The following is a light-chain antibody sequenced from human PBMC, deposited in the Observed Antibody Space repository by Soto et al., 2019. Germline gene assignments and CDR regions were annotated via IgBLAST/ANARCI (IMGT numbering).Light chain of an antibody. Sequence: EIVLTQFPVTLSLSPGERVTLSCRASQSIGKYLAGYQPRPGQAPRLLFYDTSNRATGIPPRFSGSGSGTDFTHTISSLEHEDFAVYYCQQRIDWPWTFGQGTNVEVK. CDR3: QQRIDWPWT. V-gene: IGKV3-11*01. J-gene: IGKJ1*01. CDR1: QSIGKY. CDR2: DTS.